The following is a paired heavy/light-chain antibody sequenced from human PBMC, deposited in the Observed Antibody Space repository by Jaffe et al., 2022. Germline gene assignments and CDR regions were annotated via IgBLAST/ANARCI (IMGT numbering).Heavy chain of an antibody. CDR2: IIPILGIA. CDR1: GGTFSSYT. D-gene: IGHD3-10*01. CDR3: AREHTPPITMDPGPDEHYFDY. V-gene: IGHV1-69*08. Sequence: QVQLVQSGAEVKKPGSSVKVSCKASGGTFSSYTISWVRQAPGQGLEWMGRIIPILGIANYAQKFQGRVTITADKSTSTAYMELSSLRSEDTAVYYCAREHTPPITMDPGPDEHYFDYWGQGTLVTVSS. J-gene: IGHJ4*02.
Light chain of an antibody. CDR1: SSNIGAGYD. CDR2: GNS. J-gene: IGLJ3*02. Sequence: QSVLTQPPSVSGAPGQRVTISCTGSSSNIGAGYDVHWYQQLPGTAPKLLIYGNSNRPSGVPDRFSGSKSGTSASLAITGLQAEDEADYYCQSYDSSLSVWVFGGGTKLTVL. V-gene: IGLV1-40*01. CDR3: QSYDSSLSVWV.